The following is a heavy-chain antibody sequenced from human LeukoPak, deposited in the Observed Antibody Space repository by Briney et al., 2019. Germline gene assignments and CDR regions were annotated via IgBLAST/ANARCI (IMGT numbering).Heavy chain of an antibody. CDR3: ARWLYCSGGSCYSGFDY. CDR2: INPNSGGT. CDR1: GYTFTGYY. Sequence: GASVKVSCKASGYTFTGYYMHWVRQAPGQGLEWMGWINPNSGGTNYAQKFQGRVTMTGDTSISTAYMELSRLRSDDTAVYYCARWLYCSGGSCYSGFDYWGQGTLVTVSS. D-gene: IGHD2-15*01. J-gene: IGHJ4*02. V-gene: IGHV1-2*02.